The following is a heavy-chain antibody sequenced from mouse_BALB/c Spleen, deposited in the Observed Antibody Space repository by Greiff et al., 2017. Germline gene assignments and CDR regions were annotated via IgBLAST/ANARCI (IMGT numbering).Heavy chain of an antibody. V-gene: IGHV1S56*01. D-gene: IGHD2-14*01. Sequence: QVQLQQSGPELVKPGASVKISCKASGYTFTSYDINWVKQRPGQGLEWIGRIYPGDGSTKYNEKFKGKATLTADKSSSTAYMQLSSLTSENSAVYFYAREVRQGSTWYFDVWGAGTTVTVSS. CDR1: GYTFTSYD. CDR3: AREVRQGSTWYFDV. J-gene: IGHJ1*01. CDR2: IYPGDGST.